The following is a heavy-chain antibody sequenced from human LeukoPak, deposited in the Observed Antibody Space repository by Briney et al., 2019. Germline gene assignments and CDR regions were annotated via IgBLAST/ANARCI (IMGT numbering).Heavy chain of an antibody. CDR2: IYYSGRT. J-gene: IGHJ4*02. CDR1: GGAISSYY. V-gene: IGHV4-59*01. D-gene: IGHD3-16*02. CDR3: ARVSRLGELSLGY. Sequence: PSETQSLTCTVSGGAISSYYWSWIRQPPGKGLEWIGYIYYSGRTYYNPSLKSRVTISVDTSKNQFSLKLSSVTAADTAVYYCARVSRLGELSLGYWGQGTLVTVSS.